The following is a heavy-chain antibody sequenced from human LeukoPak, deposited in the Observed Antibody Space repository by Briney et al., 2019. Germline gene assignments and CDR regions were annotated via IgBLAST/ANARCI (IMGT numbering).Heavy chain of an antibody. D-gene: IGHD5-18*01. CDR3: ARTWIQLKYYFDY. J-gene: IGHJ4*02. CDR2: IYYSGST. V-gene: IGHV4-34*01. Sequence: SETLSLTCAVYGGSFSGYYWSWIRQPPGKGLEWIGSIYYSGSTYYNPSLKSRVTISVDTSKNQFSLKLSSVTAADTAVYYCARTWIQLKYYFDYWGQGTLVTVSS. CDR1: GGSFSGYY.